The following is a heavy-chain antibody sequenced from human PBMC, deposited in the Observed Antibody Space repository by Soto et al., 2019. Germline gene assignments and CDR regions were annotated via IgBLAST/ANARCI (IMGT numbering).Heavy chain of an antibody. CDR1: GYTFNDFY. D-gene: IGHD2-15*01. Sequence: QEQLVQSGTEVKKPGASVTVSCKTSGYTFNDFYLHRLRQAPGQGLEWWGWNNPKTGYTKSSQKFQGRVTKSRDTSMRTTYVDLTRLTSEDTVMYYFATGTNVTTGWYPPWGQGTRVTVSS. CDR2: NNPKTGYT. J-gene: IGHJ5*02. CDR3: ATGTNVTTGWYPP. V-gene: IGHV1-2*02.